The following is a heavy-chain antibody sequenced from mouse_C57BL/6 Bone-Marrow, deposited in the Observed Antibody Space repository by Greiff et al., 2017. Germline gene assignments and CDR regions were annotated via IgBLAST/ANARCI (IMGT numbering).Heavy chain of an antibody. CDR3: AREIRRYFDV. CDR1: GYTFTSYG. J-gene: IGHJ1*03. D-gene: IGHD2-4*01. V-gene: IGHV1-81*01. CDR2: IYPRSGNA. Sequence: QVQLQQSGAELARPGASVKLSCKASGYTFTSYGISWVKQRTGQGLEWIGEIYPRSGNAYYNDKFKGKATLTADKSSSTAYMELRSLTSEDSAVYFCAREIRRYFDVWGTGTTVTVSS.